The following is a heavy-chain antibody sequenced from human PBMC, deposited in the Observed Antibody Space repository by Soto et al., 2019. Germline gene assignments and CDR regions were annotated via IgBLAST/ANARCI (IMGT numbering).Heavy chain of an antibody. V-gene: IGHV1-18*01. Sequence: QVQLVQSGAEVKKPGASVKVSCTASGYTFTSYGISWVRQAPGQGLEGMGWISAYNGNTNYAQKLQGRVTITTDTSTSTAYMELRSLRSDDTSVYYCARDPSGWYGAWIDYWGQGTLVTVSS. CDR1: GYTFTSYG. CDR2: ISAYNGNT. J-gene: IGHJ4*02. CDR3: ARDPSGWYGAWIDY. D-gene: IGHD6-19*01.